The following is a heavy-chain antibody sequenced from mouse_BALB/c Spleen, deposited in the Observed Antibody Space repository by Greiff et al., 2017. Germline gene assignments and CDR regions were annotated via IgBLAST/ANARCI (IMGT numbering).Heavy chain of an antibody. CDR1: GYTFSSYW. Sequence: VQLQQSGAELMKPGASVKISCTATGYTFSSYWVEWVKQRPGHGLEWIGEILPGSGSTNYNEKCKGKATFTADTSSNTAYMQISSLTSEASAVSDCARTGGGEKWGEGTTLTVCS. J-gene: IGHJ2*01. CDR3: ARTGGGEK. V-gene: IGHV1-9*01. CDR2: ILPGSGST.